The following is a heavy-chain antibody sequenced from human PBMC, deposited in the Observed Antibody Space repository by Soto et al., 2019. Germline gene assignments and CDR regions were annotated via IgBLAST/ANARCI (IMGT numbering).Heavy chain of an antibody. Sequence: SGPTLVNPTQTLTLTCAFSGFSLSTSGVGVGWIRQPPGKALEWLALIYWNDDKRYSPSLKSRLTITKDTSKNQVVLTMTNMDPVDTATHYCAHSRDYYDSSGYHIFDYWGQGTLVTVSS. CDR1: GFSLSTSGVG. V-gene: IGHV2-5*01. CDR3: AHSRDYYDSSGYHIFDY. J-gene: IGHJ4*02. D-gene: IGHD3-22*01. CDR2: IYWNDDK.